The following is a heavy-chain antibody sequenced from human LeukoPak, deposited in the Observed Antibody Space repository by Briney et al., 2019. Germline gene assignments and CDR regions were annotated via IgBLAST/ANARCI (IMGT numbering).Heavy chain of an antibody. CDR3: ASTFCSGGSCYNGAFDI. Sequence: ASVKVSCKASGYTFTSYGISWVRQAPGQGLEWMGWISAYNGNTNYAQKLQGRVTMTTDTSTSTAYMELRSLRPDDTAVYYCASTFCSGGSCYNGAFDIWGQGTMVTVSS. CDR1: GYTFTSYG. D-gene: IGHD2-15*01. V-gene: IGHV1-18*01. CDR2: ISAYNGNT. J-gene: IGHJ3*02.